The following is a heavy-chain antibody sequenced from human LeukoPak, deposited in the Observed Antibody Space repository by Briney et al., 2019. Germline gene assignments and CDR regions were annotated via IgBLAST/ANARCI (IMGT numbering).Heavy chain of an antibody. D-gene: IGHD4-17*01. CDR3: AKEVLDYEIPYWYFDL. CDR2: MSGSDDYI. J-gene: IGHJ2*01. CDR1: GFTFSTYT. Sequence: GGSLRLSCAMSGFTFSTYTMSWVRQAPGKGLEWVSAMSGSDDYIYYADSVKGRFTISRDNSKNTLYLQLNSLRAGGTAVYYCAKEVLDYEIPYWYFDLWGRGTLVTVSS. V-gene: IGHV3-23*01.